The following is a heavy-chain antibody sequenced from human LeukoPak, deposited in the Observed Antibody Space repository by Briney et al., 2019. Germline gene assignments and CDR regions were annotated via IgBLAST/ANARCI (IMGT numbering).Heavy chain of an antibody. CDR3: AQNYGDYFHASPV. D-gene: IGHD4-17*01. CDR2: ISTNGRYI. CDR1: GVTFSSYV. Sequence: GGSLRLSCEASGVTFSSYVMSWVRQAPGKGLEWVSYISTNGRYIYYADSVKGRFTISRDISKNTLYLQMNSLRAEDTAVYYCAQNYGDYFHASPVWGQGTLVTVSS. J-gene: IGHJ3*01. V-gene: IGHV3-23*01.